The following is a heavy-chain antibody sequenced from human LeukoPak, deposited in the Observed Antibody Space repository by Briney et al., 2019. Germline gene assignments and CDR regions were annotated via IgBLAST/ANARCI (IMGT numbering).Heavy chain of an antibody. J-gene: IGHJ6*03. CDR1: GGSISSSNW. Sequence: PSETLSLTCAVSGGSISSSNWWSWVRQPPGKGLEWIGEIYDSGNTNYNPSLKSRVTISLDKSKNQVSLKLSSVTAADTAVYYCARANDYGDPLPRYMDVWGKGTTVTVSS. CDR3: ARANDYGDPLPRYMDV. V-gene: IGHV4-4*02. CDR2: IYDSGNT. D-gene: IGHD4-17*01.